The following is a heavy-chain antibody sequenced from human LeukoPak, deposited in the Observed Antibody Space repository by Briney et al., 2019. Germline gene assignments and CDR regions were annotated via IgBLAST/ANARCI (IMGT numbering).Heavy chain of an antibody. CDR3: ARDDKGLAGTFDY. D-gene: IGHD3-16*01. CDR2: ISSSGSTI. CDR1: GFTFSSYE. J-gene: IGHJ4*02. Sequence: GRSLRLSCAASGFTFSSYEMNWVRQAPGKGLEWVSYISSSGSTIYYADSVKGRFSISRGNAKNSLYLQVNSLRAEDTAVYYCARDDKGLAGTFDYWGQGTLVTVSS. V-gene: IGHV3-48*03.